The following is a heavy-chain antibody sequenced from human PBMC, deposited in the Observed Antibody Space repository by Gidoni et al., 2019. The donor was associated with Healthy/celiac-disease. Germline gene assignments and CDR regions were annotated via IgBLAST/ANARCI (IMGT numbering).Heavy chain of an antibody. V-gene: IGHV3-30*18. J-gene: IGHJ4*02. Sequence: QVQLVESGGGVVQPGRSLRLSCAASGFTFSSYGMHWVRQAPGKGLEWVAVISYDGSNKYYADSVKGRFTISRDNSKNTLYLQMNSLRAEDTAVYYCAKEGVSSSWYNRVVNGPHVTPFDYWGQGTLVTVSS. CDR3: AKEGVSSSWYNRVVNGPHVTPFDY. D-gene: IGHD6-13*01. CDR1: GFTFSSYG. CDR2: ISYDGSNK.